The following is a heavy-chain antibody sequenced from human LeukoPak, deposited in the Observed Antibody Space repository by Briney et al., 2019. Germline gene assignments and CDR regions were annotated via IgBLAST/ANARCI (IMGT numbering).Heavy chain of an antibody. Sequence: GGSLRLSCAASGFTFSSYGMHWVRQAPGKGLEWVAFIRYDGSNKYYADSVKGRFTISRDNSKNTLYLQMNSLRAEDTAVYYCAKDGGSGSFWYYYYMDVWGKGTTVTISS. V-gene: IGHV3-30*02. D-gene: IGHD3-10*01. CDR3: AKDGGSGSFWYYYYMDV. CDR1: GFTFSSYG. CDR2: IRYDGSNK. J-gene: IGHJ6*03.